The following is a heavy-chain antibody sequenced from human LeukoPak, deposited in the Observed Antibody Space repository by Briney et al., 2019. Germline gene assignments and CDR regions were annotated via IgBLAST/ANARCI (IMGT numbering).Heavy chain of an antibody. J-gene: IGHJ4*02. CDR2: INSDGSSI. CDR1: GFTFSSHW. V-gene: IGHV3-74*01. CDR3: AKKAQYNGNYPLDY. Sequence: GGSLRLSCAASGFTFSSHWMHWVRQAPGKGLVWVSRINSDGSSISYADSVKGRFTISGDNSKNTLYLQMNSLRAEDTALYFCAKKAQYNGNYPLDYWGQGTLVTVSS. D-gene: IGHD1-26*01.